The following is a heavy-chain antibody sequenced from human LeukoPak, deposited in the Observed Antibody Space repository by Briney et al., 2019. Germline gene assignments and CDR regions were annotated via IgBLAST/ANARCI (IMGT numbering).Heavy chain of an antibody. CDR3: ARVEYYDSSGYYDY. V-gene: IGHV3-11*04. CDR1: GFTFSDYY. J-gene: IGHJ4*02. D-gene: IGHD3-22*01. CDR2: ISSGSTI. Sequence: GGSLRLSCAASGFTFSDYYMSWIRQAPGKGLEWVSYISSGSTIYYADSVKGRFTISRDNAKNSLYLQMNSLRAEDTAVYYCARVEYYDSSGYYDYWGQGTLVTVSS.